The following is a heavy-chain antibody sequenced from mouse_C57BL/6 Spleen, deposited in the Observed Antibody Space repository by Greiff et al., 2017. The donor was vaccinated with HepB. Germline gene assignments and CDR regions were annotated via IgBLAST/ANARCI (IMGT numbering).Heavy chain of an antibody. V-gene: IGHV1-64*01. CDR1: GYTFTSYW. CDR3: ARGLNYYGSSYGYVDV. J-gene: IGHJ1*03. CDR2: IHPNSGST. Sequence: QVQLQQPGAELVKPGASVKLSCKASGYTFTSYWMHWVKQRPGQGLEWIGMIHPNSGSTNYNEKFKSKATLTVDKSSSTAYMQLSSLTSEDSAVYYCARGLNYYGSSYGYVDVWGTGTTVTVSS. D-gene: IGHD1-1*01.